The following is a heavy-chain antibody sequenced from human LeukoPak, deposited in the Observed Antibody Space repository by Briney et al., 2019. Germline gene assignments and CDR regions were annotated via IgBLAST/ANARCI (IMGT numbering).Heavy chain of an antibody. V-gene: IGHV4-38-2*02. CDR2: IYHSGST. J-gene: IGHJ4*02. Sequence: SETLSLTCSVSGYSITSGYYWGWIRQPPGKGLEWIGSIYHSGSTYYNPSLKSRLTISVDTSKNQFSLKLSSVTAADTAVYYCARGFRGASFDYWGQGTLVTVSS. CDR1: GYSITSGYY. D-gene: IGHD1-26*01. CDR3: ARGFRGASFDY.